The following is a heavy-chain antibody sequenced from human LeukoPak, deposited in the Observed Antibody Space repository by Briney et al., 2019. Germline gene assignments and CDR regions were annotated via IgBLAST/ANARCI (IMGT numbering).Heavy chain of an antibody. CDR3: ARGPRSSDWYSIDY. CDR2: IYSSGNT. CDR1: GGSISGYY. D-gene: IGHD6-19*01. V-gene: IGHV4-4*07. Sequence: SETLSLTCIVSGGSISGYYWGWIRQPAGKGLEWIGRIYSSGNTNYNPSLKSRVTMSVDTSKDQFSLNLSSVTAADTAVYYCARGPRSSDWYSIDYWGQGTLVTVSS. J-gene: IGHJ4*02.